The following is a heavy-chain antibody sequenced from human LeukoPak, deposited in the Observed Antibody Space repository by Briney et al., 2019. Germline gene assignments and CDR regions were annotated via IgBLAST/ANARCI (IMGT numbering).Heavy chain of an antibody. CDR1: GGSISSYY. CDR2: IYYSGST. Sequence: SETLSLTCTVSGGSISSYYWGWIRQPPGKGLEWIGSIYYSGSTYYNPSLKSRVTISVDTSKNQFSLKLSSVTAADTAVYYCARRGGYSYGVDYWGQGTLVTVSS. D-gene: IGHD5-18*01. CDR3: ARRGGYSYGVDY. J-gene: IGHJ4*02. V-gene: IGHV4-39*01.